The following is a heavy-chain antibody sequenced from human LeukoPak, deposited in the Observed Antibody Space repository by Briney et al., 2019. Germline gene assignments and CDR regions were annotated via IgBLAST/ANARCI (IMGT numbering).Heavy chain of an antibody. CDR3: ARDRSYSSFYYYYYYMDV. CDR2: TYYRSKWYN. Sequence: SQTLSLTCAISGDSVSSNSAAWNWIRQSPSRGLEWLGRTYYRSKWYNDYAVSVKSRITINPDTSKNRFSLQLNSVTPEDTAVYYCARDRSYSSFYYYYYYMDVWGKGTTVTVSS. D-gene: IGHD1-26*01. V-gene: IGHV6-1*01. J-gene: IGHJ6*03. CDR1: GDSVSSNSAA.